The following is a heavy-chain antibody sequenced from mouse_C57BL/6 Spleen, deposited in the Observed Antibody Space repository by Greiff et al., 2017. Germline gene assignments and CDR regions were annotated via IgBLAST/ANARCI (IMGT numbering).Heavy chain of an antibody. V-gene: IGHV1-69*01. Sequence: QVQLQQSGAELVMPGASVKLSCKASGYTFTSYWMHWVKQRPGQGLEWIGEIAPSDSYTNYNQKFKGKSTLTVDKSSSTAYMQLSSLTSEDSAVYYGARGDSSGVADWGQGTLVTVSA. D-gene: IGHD3-2*02. CDR2: IAPSDSYT. J-gene: IGHJ3*01. CDR1: GYTFTSYW. CDR3: ARGDSSGVAD.